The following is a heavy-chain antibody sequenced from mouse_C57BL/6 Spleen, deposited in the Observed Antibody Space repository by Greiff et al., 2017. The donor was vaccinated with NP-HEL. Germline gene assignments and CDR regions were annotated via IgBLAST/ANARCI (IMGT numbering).Heavy chain of an antibody. CDR3: ARERDGTSY. J-gene: IGHJ3*01. D-gene: IGHD1-2*01. CDR1: GYTFTSYW. V-gene: IGHV1-64*01. CDR2: IHPNSGST. Sequence: QVQLKQPGAELVKPGASVKLSCKASGYTFTSYWMHWVKQRPGQGLEWIGMIHPNSGSTNYNEKFKSKSTLTVDKSSSTAYMQLSSLTSEDSAVYYCARERDGTSYWGQGTLVTVSA.